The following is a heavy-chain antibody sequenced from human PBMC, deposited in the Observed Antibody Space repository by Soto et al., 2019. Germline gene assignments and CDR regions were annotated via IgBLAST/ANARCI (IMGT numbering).Heavy chain of an antibody. D-gene: IGHD2-15*01. Sequence: QVQLLQSGAEVKKPGASVKVSCRASGYTFTSYGISWVRQAPGQGLEWMGWIAAYNGNTDYAQKFQGRVTLTTDTSTSTAYMEVRSLRSDDTAVYYCARSAIVVVVGASPGVFQHWGQGTLVTVSS. CDR3: ARSAIVVVVGASPGVFQH. CDR1: GYTFTSYG. J-gene: IGHJ1*01. CDR2: IAAYNGNT. V-gene: IGHV1-18*01.